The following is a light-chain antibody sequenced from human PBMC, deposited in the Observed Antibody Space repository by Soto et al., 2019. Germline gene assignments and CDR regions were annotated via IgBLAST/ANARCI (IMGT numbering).Light chain of an antibody. V-gene: IGKV1-5*01. J-gene: IGKJ2*01. Sequence: DIPMTQSPSTLSASVGDRVTITCRASQSISSWLAWYQQKPGQAPKLLIYDASSMESGVPARFSGSGSGTEFTLTISSLQPDDFAAYYCQQHTSYSMYTFGQGTKLEIK. CDR1: QSISSW. CDR2: DAS. CDR3: QQHTSYSMYT.